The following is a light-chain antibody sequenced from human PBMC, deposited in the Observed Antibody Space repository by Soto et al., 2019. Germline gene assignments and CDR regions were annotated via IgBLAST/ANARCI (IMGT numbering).Light chain of an antibody. Sequence: EIVLTQSPATLSLSPGERASLSCRASQSVGSSLAWYQHKPGQAPRVLIYDVSNRATGIPARFSGSGSGTDFTLTISSLEPEDFAFYYCQQCVSWPQFTFGPGTRLDI. CDR3: QQCVSWPQFT. V-gene: IGKV3-11*01. CDR1: QSVGSS. J-gene: IGKJ3*01. CDR2: DVS.